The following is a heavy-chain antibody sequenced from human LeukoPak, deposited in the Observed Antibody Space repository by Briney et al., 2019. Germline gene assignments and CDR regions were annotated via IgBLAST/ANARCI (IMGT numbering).Heavy chain of an antibody. Sequence: GGSLRLYCAASGFTFNSYAMNWVRQAPGKGLEWVSVISGSGGNTYYAEPVKGRFTISRDNSKNTLYLQMNSLRAEDTALYYCARVVSFTSDYWGQGILVTVSS. CDR1: GFTFNSYA. CDR2: ISGSGGNT. J-gene: IGHJ4*02. V-gene: IGHV3-23*01. CDR3: ARVVSFTSDY.